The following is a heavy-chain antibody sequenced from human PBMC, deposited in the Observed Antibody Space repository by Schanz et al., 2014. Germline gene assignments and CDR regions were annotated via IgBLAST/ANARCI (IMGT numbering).Heavy chain of an antibody. J-gene: IGHJ6*02. CDR1: GFIFSNYG. V-gene: IGHV3-21*01. CDR3: AREEGWGIAAAGPKHYYYGMDV. D-gene: IGHD6-13*01. CDR2: ISSSSSYI. Sequence: VQLVESGGGVVQPGGSLRLSCAASGFIFSNYGMHWVRQAPGKGLEWVSSISSSSSYIYYADSVKGRFTISRDNAKNSLYLQMNSLRAEDTAVYYCAREEGWGIAAAGPKHYYYGMDVWGQWTTVAVSS.